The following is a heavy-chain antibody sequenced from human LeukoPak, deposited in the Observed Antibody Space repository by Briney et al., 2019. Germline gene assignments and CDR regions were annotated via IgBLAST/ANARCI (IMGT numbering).Heavy chain of an antibody. CDR1: GFTFSSFA. CDR3: ASDFWSGTNLRYYFDY. CDR2: ISYDGTNK. Sequence: GGSLTLSCAASGFTFSSFAMHWVRQAPGEGLEWVAVISYDGTNKYYADSVKGRFTISRDNSKNTLYLQMTSLRAEDTAVYYCASDFWSGTNLRYYFDYWGQGTLVTVSS. D-gene: IGHD3-3*01. V-gene: IGHV3-30-3*01. J-gene: IGHJ4*02.